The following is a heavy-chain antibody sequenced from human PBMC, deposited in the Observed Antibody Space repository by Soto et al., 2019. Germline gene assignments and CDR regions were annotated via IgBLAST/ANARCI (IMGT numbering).Heavy chain of an antibody. CDR3: AKDGGSVCSGGTCYFQAPDY. D-gene: IGHD2-15*01. CDR1: GFTFSSYA. V-gene: IGHV3-23*01. CDR2: IDGSGRNT. J-gene: IGHJ4*02. Sequence: EVQLLESGGGLVQPGGSLRLSCAASGFTFSSYAMSWVRQAPGQGLEWVSGIDGSGRNTYYADSVKGRFTISRDNSKNTLSVQMNGLRVDDTALYYCAKDGGSVCSGGTCYFQAPDYWGQGTLVTVSS.